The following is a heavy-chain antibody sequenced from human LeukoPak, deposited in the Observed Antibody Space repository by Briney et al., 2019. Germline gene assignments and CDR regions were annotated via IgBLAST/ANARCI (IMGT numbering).Heavy chain of an antibody. CDR1: GYTFTSYG. V-gene: IGHV1-18*01. CDR3: ARAMATVTPYYYMDV. D-gene: IGHD4-11*01. J-gene: IGHJ6*03. CDR2: ISAYNGNT. Sequence: GASVKVSCKASGYTFTSYGISWVRQAPGQGLEWMGWISAYNGNTNYAQKLQGRVTMTTDTSTSTAYMELRSLRSDDTAVYYCARAMATVTPYYYMDVWGKGTTVTVSS.